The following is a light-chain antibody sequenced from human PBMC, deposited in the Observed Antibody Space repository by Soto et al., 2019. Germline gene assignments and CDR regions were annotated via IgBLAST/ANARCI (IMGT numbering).Light chain of an antibody. V-gene: IGKV3-11*01. Sequence: EIVLTQSPVTLSLSPGERATLSCRASQSVSTYLAWYQQKPGRAPRLLIYDASSRATGIPARFSGSGSGTDFTLTISSLEPEDFAVYYCQQRSNWPYTFGGGTKVEIK. CDR3: QQRSNWPYT. J-gene: IGKJ4*01. CDR2: DAS. CDR1: QSVSTY.